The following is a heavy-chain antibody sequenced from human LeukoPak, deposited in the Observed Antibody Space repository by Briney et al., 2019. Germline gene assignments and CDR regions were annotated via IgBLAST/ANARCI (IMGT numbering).Heavy chain of an antibody. D-gene: IGHD1-1*01. CDR2: INPSGGST. Sequence: ASVKVSCKASGYTFTSYYMHWVRQAPGQGLEWMGIINPSGGSTSYAQKFQGRVTMTRVTSTSTVYMELSSLRSEDTAVYYCARGGELERPESQGWSDPWGQGTLVTVSS. J-gene: IGHJ5*02. V-gene: IGHV1-46*01. CDR1: GYTFTSYY. CDR3: ARGGELERPESQGWSDP.